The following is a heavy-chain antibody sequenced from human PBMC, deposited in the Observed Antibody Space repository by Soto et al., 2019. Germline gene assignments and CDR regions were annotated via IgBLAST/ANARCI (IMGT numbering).Heavy chain of an antibody. D-gene: IGHD6-13*01. CDR1: GFSLSTSEVG. Sequence: QITLKESGPTLVKPTQTLTLTCTFSGFSLSTSEVGVGWIRQPPGKALEWLALLYWDDDKRYNPSLKSRLTSPNDTSKNQVVLTLTNMDPVDTATYYCVHRAGMGGNSWLPGHWGQGTLVTVSS. CDR3: VHRAGMGGNSWLPGH. V-gene: IGHV2-5*02. J-gene: IGHJ4*02. CDR2: LYWDDDK.